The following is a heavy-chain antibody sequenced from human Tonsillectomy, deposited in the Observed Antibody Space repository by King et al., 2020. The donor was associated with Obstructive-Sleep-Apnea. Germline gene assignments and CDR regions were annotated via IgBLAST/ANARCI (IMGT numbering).Heavy chain of an antibody. Sequence: QLQESGPGLVKPSETLSLTCTVSGYSISSGYYWCWIRQPPGKGLEWIGSIFHSGSTYYNPSLKSRVTISVDTSKNQFSLKLRSVTAADTAVYYCVRGGGGVSIAVAWYYYYGMDVWGQGTTVTVSS. V-gene: IGHV4-38-2*02. CDR3: VRGGGGVSIAVAWYYYYGMDV. CDR1: GYSISSGYY. CDR2: IFHSGST. J-gene: IGHJ6*02. D-gene: IGHD6-19*01.